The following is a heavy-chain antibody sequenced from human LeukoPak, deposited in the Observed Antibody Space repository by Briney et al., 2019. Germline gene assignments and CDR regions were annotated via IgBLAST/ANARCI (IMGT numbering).Heavy chain of an antibody. V-gene: IGHV3-48*03. D-gene: IGHD5-18*01. CDR2: ISSSGSTI. J-gene: IGHJ4*02. CDR1: GFTPIHYW. CDR3: ARDKIQLWLRFLDY. Sequence: GGSLRLSCALSGFTPIHYWMNWVRQAPGKGLEWVSYISSSGSTIYYADSVKGRFTISRDNAKNSLYLQMNSLRAEDTAVYYCARDKIQLWLRFLDYWGQGTLVTVSS.